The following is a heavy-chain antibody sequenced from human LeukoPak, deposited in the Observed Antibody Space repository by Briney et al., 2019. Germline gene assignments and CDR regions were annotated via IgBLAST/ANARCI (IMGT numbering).Heavy chain of an antibody. CDR3: AREPYSSGWYGPGTHFDY. V-gene: IGHV3-48*03. CDR1: GFTFSSYE. Sequence: PGGSLRLSCAASGFTFSSYEMNWVRQAPGKGLEWVSYISSSGSTIYYADSVKGRFTISRDNAKNSLYLQMNSLRAEDTAVYYCAREPYSSGWYGPGTHFDYWGQGTLVTVSS. CDR2: ISSSGSTI. D-gene: IGHD6-19*01. J-gene: IGHJ4*02.